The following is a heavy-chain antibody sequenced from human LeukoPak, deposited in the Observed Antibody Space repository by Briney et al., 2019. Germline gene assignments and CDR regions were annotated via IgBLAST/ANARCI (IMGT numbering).Heavy chain of an antibody. CDR2: ISSSGSTI. CDR1: GFTFSSYE. J-gene: IGHJ2*01. D-gene: IGHD2-2*01. V-gene: IGHV3-48*03. CDR3: AREGVVPAAIFEWGYFDL. Sequence: GGSLRLSCAASGFTFSSYEMNWVRQAPGKGLEWVSYISSSGSTIYYADSVKGRFTISRDNAKNSLYLQMNSLRAEDTAVYYCAREGVVPAAIFEWGYFDLWGRGTLVTVSS.